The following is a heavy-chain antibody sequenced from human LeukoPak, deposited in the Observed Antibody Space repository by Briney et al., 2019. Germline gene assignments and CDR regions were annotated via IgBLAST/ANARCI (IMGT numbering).Heavy chain of an antibody. CDR2: IYYSGST. V-gene: IGHV4-59*01. CDR1: NGSISNYY. D-gene: IGHD3-22*01. CDR3: ARGGLSYDSSSWFDY. Sequence: KTSETLSLTCTVSNGSISNYYWSWIRQPPGKGLEWIGYIYYSGSTNYNPSLKSRVTISVDTSKNQFCLKLSSVTAADTAVYYCARGGLSYDSSSWFDYWGQGTLVTVSS. J-gene: IGHJ4*02.